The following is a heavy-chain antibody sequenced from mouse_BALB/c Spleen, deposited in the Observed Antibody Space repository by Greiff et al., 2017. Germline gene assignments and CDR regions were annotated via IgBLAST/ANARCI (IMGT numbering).Heavy chain of an antibody. CDR2: IWGGGST. Sequence: VKLLESGPGLVAPSQSLSITCTVSGFSFTDYGVSWIRQPPGKGLEWLGVIWGGGSTYYNSALKSRLSISKDNSKSQVFLKRNSLQTDDTAMYYCAKHGGSNYGSSYVWYFDVWGAGTTVTVSS. V-gene: IGHV2-6-5*01. J-gene: IGHJ1*01. D-gene: IGHD1-1*01. CDR3: AKHGGSNYGSSYVWYFDV. CDR1: GFSFTDYG.